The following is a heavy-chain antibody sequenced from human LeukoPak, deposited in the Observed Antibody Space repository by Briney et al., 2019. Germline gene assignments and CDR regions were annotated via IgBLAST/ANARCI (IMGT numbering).Heavy chain of an antibody. CDR1: GFTASSNY. CDR2: IYSGGST. D-gene: IGHD3-22*01. V-gene: IGHV3-53*01. J-gene: IGHJ4*02. CDR3: ARVFASSGYYYFDY. Sequence: GGSLGLSCAASGFTASSNYMGWVRQAPGKGLEWASVIYSGGSTYYADSVKGRFTISRDNSKNTLYLQMNSLRAEDTAVYYCARVFASSGYYYFDYWGQGTLDTVSS.